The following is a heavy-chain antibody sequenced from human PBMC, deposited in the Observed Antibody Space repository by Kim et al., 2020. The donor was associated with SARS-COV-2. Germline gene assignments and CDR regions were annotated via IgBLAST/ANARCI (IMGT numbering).Heavy chain of an antibody. Sequence: GGSLRLSCAASGFTFSSYGMHWVRQAPGKGLEWVAVISYDGSNKYYADSVKGRFTISRDNSKNTLYLQMNSLRAEDTAVYYCAKDLVFYYGSGSYEPYY. V-gene: IGHV3-30*18. CDR2: ISYDGSNK. J-gene: IGHJ6*01. D-gene: IGHD3-10*01. CDR3: AKDLVFYYGSGSYEPYY. CDR1: GFTFSSYG.